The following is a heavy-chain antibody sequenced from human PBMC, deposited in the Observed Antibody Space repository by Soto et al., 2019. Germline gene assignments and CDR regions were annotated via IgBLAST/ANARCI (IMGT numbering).Heavy chain of an antibody. CDR1: GFLFSDFG. J-gene: IGHJ6*02. CDR3: ARAGYCTRGNCYNYYSYGMDV. D-gene: IGHD2-2*02. CDR2: ISYDGSSK. V-gene: IGHV3-30*03. Sequence: SLRLSCSASGFLFSDFGMHWVRQAPGKGLEWVAVISYDGSSKYYAESVKGRFTISRDDSDHTLHLQMTSLRPDDTAVYHCARAGYCTRGNCYNYYSYGMDVWGQGTTVTVSS.